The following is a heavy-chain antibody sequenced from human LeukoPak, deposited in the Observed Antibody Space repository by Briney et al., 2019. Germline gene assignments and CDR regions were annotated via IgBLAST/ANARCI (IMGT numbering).Heavy chain of an antibody. V-gene: IGHV4-38-2*01. D-gene: IGHD2-15*01. CDR2: IYHSGST. J-gene: IGHJ4*02. CDR1: GYSISSGYY. CDR3: ARGGGGGVVVPYY. Sequence: SETLSLTCAVSGYSISSGYYWGWIRQPPGKGLEWIGSIYHSGSTYYNPSLKSRVTISVDTSKNQFSLKLSSVTAADTAVYYCARGGGGGVVVPYYWGQGTLVTVSS.